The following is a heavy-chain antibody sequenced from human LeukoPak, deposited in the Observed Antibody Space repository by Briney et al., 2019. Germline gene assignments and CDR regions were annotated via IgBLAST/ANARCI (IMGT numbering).Heavy chain of an antibody. CDR1: GFTFSNSA. CDR3: ATGGGGSWFAS. V-gene: IGHV3-23*01. Sequence: PGGSLRLSCAGSGFTFSNSAMSWVRQAPGKGLEWVSTISFSGTSTFYVDSVKGRFTISRDNSKSTLYLQMNNLRAEDTALYSCATGGGGSWFASWGQGTLVTVSS. J-gene: IGHJ5*01. D-gene: IGHD3-10*01. CDR2: ISFSGTST.